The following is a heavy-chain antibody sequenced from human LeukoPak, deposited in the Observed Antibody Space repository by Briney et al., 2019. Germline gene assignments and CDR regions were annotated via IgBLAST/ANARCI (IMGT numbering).Heavy chain of an antibody. CDR2: INHSGST. V-gene: IGHV4-34*01. CDR3: ARGAPYSSSWYSFWFDP. Sequence: KPSETLSLTCAVYGGSFSGYYWSWIRQPPGKGLEWIGEINHSGSTNYNPSLKSRVTISVDTSKNQFSLKLSSVTAADTAVYYCARGAPYSSSWYSFWFDPWGQGTLVTVSS. CDR1: GGSFSGYY. J-gene: IGHJ5*02. D-gene: IGHD6-13*01.